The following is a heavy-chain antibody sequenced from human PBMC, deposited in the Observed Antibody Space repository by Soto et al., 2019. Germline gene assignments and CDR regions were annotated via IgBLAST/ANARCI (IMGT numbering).Heavy chain of an antibody. CDR1: GFTFSHFA. CDR3: VGGGSIVLLEPATRLVHLDS. V-gene: IGHV3-64D*08. Sequence: GGSLRLSCSASGFTFSHFAMHWVRQAPGKGLEYVSVISSNGGTTYYADSVRGRFTISRDNSRNTLYLQMISLRTEDTAAYYCVGGGSIVLLEPATRLVHLDSWGQGTLVTVSS. CDR2: ISSNGGTT. J-gene: IGHJ4*02. D-gene: IGHD2-15*01.